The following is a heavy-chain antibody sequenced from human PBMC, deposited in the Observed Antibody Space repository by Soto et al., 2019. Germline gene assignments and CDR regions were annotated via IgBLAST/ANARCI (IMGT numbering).Heavy chain of an antibody. J-gene: IGHJ4*02. V-gene: IGHV3-21*01. Sequence: GGSLRLSCAASGFTFSSYSMNWVRQAPGKGLEWVSSISSSSSCIYYADSVKGRFTISRDNAKNSLYLQMNSLRAEDTAVYYCARGSIGWYRHPFDYWGQGTLVTVSS. CDR2: ISSSSSCI. D-gene: IGHD6-19*01. CDR3: ARGSIGWYRHPFDY. CDR1: GFTFSSYS.